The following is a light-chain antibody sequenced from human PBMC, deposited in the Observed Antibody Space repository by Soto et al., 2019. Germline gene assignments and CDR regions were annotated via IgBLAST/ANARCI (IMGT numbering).Light chain of an antibody. Sequence: DIQMTQSPSTLSGSVGDRVTITCRASQTISSWLAWYQQKPGKAPKLLIYAASSSQSGVPSRLSGSGSGTDFTLTIRSLQPEDFATYYCQQSYSTLAFGPGTKVDIK. CDR3: QQSYSTLA. J-gene: IGKJ3*01. CDR1: QTISSW. CDR2: AAS. V-gene: IGKV1-39*01.